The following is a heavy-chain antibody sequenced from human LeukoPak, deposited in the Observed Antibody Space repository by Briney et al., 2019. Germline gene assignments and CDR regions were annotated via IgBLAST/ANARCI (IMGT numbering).Heavy chain of an antibody. CDR1: GESFSGYY. V-gene: IGHV4-34*01. CDR2: INHSGST. CDR3: AIPSLDAFDI. J-gene: IGHJ3*02. Sequence: SETLSLTCAVYGESFSGYYWSWIRQPPGKGLEWIGEINHSGSTNYNPSLKSRVTISVDTSKNQFSLKLSSVTAADTAVYYCAIPSLDAFDIWGQGTMVSVSS. D-gene: IGHD6-6*01.